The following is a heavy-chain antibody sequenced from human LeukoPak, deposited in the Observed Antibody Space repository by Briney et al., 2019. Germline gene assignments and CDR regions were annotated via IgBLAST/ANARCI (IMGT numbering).Heavy chain of an antibody. J-gene: IGHJ4*02. CDR1: GFTFTSSA. Sequence: SVKVSCKASGFTFTSSAVQWVRQARGQRLEWIGWIVVDSGNTNYAQKFQERVSITRDMSTSTAYMELSSLRSEDTAVYYCAADHDLIAARREETPSFDYWGQGTLVTVSS. CDR3: AADHDLIAARREETPSFDY. V-gene: IGHV1-58*01. D-gene: IGHD6-6*01. CDR2: IVVDSGNT.